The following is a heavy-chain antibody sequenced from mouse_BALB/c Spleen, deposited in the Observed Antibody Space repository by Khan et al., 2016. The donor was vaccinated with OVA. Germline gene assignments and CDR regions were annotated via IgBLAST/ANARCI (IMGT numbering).Heavy chain of an antibody. Sequence: EVQLQESGPSLVKPSQTLSLTCSVTGDSITSCYWSWIRKFPGNKFEYMGYMNYPGYNDYNPSRNSRIAITRHAPQNQYHLQLNSVTADDKATYYCARSTDTYAFAYWGQWTLFTVSA. D-gene: IGHD2-14*01. J-gene: IGHJ3*01. CDR3: ARSTDTYAFAY. V-gene: IGHV3-8*02. CDR2: MNYPGYN. CDR1: GDSITSCY.